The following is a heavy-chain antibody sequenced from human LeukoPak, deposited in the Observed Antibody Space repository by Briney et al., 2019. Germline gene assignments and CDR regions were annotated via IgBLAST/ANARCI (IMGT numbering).Heavy chain of an antibody. V-gene: IGHV3-30*02. D-gene: IGHD5-18*01. CDR1: GFTFSSYG. Sequence: GGSLRLSCAASGFTFSSYGMHWVRQAPGKGLEWVAFIRYDGSNKYYADSVKGRFTISRDNSKNTLYLQMNSLRAEDSAVYYCAKVTAPTTHAFDIWGQGTMVTVSS. J-gene: IGHJ3*02. CDR3: AKVTAPTTHAFDI. CDR2: IRYDGSNK.